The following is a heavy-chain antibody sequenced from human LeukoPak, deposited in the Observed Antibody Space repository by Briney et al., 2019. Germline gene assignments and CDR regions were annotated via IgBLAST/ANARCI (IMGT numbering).Heavy chain of an antibody. J-gene: IGHJ4*02. Sequence: PSETLSLTCAVYGGTFSGYYWSWIRQPPGKGLEWIGEISHSGSTNYNPSLKSRVTISVDTSKNQFSLKLSSVTAADTAVYYCARGPQIVVVPAAISYYFDYWGQGTLVTVSS. CDR3: ARGPQIVVVPAAISYYFDY. CDR2: ISHSGST. D-gene: IGHD2-2*02. CDR1: GGTFSGYY. V-gene: IGHV4-34*01.